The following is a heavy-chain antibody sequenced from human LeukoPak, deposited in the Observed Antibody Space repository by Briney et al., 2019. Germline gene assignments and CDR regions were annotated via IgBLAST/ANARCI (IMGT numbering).Heavy chain of an antibody. CDR3: AKLPVIVGATGQYNWFDP. CDR2: IYSGGST. V-gene: IGHV3-66*04. D-gene: IGHD1-26*01. CDR1: GESFSGYY. Sequence: ETLSLTCVVYGESFSGYYWTWIRQAPGKGLEWVSLIYSGGSTYYADSVKGRFTISRDNSKNTLYLQMNSLRAEDTAVYYCAKLPVIVGATGQYNWFDPWGQGTLVTVSS. J-gene: IGHJ5*02.